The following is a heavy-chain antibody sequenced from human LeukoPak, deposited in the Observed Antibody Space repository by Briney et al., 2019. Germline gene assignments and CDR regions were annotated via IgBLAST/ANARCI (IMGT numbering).Heavy chain of an antibody. J-gene: IGHJ4*02. D-gene: IGHD3-22*01. CDR1: GFTFSNYS. CDR3: TRIVYYSDSSDYALDH. Sequence: GGSLRLSCAGSGFTFSNYSMNWVRQAPGKGLEWVSSISSSNKYIFYADSVKGRFTISRDDAKSSVSLQMNSLRAEDTAVYYCTRIVYYSDSSDYALDHWGQGILVTVSS. CDR2: ISSSNKYI. V-gene: IGHV3-21*06.